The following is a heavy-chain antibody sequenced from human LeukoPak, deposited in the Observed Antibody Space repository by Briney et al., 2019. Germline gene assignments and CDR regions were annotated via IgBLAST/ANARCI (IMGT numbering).Heavy chain of an antibody. V-gene: IGHV4-59*08. Sequence: PSETLSLTCTVSGASINYYYWSWIRQPPGKGLEWIGYIYYSGSTKYNPSLKSQVTISVDRSKNQFSLKLTSVTAADTAVYYCARLGRGSGSYFYYYAMDVWGQGTTVTVSS. J-gene: IGHJ6*02. CDR1: GASINYYY. D-gene: IGHD3-10*01. CDR2: IYYSGST. CDR3: ARLGRGSGSYFYYYAMDV.